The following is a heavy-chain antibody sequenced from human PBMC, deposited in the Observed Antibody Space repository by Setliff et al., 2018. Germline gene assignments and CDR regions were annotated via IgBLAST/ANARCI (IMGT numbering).Heavy chain of an antibody. CDR2: IYIGGSA. Sequence: PSETLSLTCTVSGGSISSYYWSWIRQPAGKGLEWIGHIYIGGSANYNPSLKSRVTMSIDTSKNQFSLKLSSVTAADTAVYYCARRRYFDRYYYYSMDVWGQGTTVTVSS. CDR1: GGSISSYY. V-gene: IGHV4-4*07. J-gene: IGHJ6*02. D-gene: IGHD3-9*01. CDR3: ARRRYFDRYYYYSMDV.